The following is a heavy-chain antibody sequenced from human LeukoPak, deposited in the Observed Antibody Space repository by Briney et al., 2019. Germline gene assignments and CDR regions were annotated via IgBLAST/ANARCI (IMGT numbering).Heavy chain of an antibody. V-gene: IGHV1-2*06. CDR3: ARGRIGTNPSGYLT. D-gene: IGHD5-12*01. CDR1: GYTFTGYY. CDR2: INPNSGGT. Sequence: ASVKVSCKASGYTFTGYYMHLVRQAPGQGLEWMGRINPNSGGTNYAQKFQGRVTMTRDTSISTAYMELSRLRSDGTAVYYCARGRIGTNPSGYLTWGQGTLVTVSS. J-gene: IGHJ4*02.